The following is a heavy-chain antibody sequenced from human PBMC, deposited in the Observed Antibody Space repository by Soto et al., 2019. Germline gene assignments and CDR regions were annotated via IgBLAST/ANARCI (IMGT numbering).Heavy chain of an antibody. CDR1: GYTFTSYY. CDR2: INPSGGST. J-gene: IGHJ5*02. V-gene: IGHV1-46*03. D-gene: IGHD2-2*01. Sequence: ASVKVSCKASGYTFTSYYMHWVRQAPGQGLEWMGIINPSGGSTSYAQKFQGRVTMTRDTSTSTVYMELSSLRSEDTAVYYCARDIVVVPAAILHNWFDPWGQGTLVTVSS. CDR3: ARDIVVVPAAILHNWFDP.